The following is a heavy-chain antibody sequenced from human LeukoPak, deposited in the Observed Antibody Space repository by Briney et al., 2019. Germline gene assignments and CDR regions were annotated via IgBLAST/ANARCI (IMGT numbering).Heavy chain of an antibody. V-gene: IGHV4-59*08. D-gene: IGHD1-1*01. CDR2: MYYIGST. CDR1: GGPISSYF. CDR3: ARHEVQQEPFDY. Sequence: PSETLSLTCSVSGGPISSYFWSWIRQPPGKGLEWIGSMYYIGSTNYNPTLKSRVTISVDTSKTQYSLKLSSVTAADTAVYYCARHEVQQEPFDYWGQGTLVTVSS. J-gene: IGHJ4*02.